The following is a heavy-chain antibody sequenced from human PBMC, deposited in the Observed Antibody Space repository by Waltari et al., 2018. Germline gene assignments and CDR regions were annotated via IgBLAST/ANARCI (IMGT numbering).Heavy chain of an antibody. V-gene: IGHV3-11*06. CDR2: ISISSSYT. D-gene: IGHD3-16*01. CDR1: DFSISDYY. J-gene: IGHJ2*01. Sequence: QLVESGGDLVKPGGSLRLSCEASDFSISDYYMSWIRQAPGRGLEWLSYISISSSYTNYTDSVKGRFTISRNNAKNLVYLEMNNLRPEDTAVYFCARDKGDAFWYFDLWGRGTLVSVSS. CDR3: ARDKGDAFWYFDL.